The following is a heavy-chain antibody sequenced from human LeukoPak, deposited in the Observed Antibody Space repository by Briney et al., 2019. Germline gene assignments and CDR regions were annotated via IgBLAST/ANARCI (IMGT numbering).Heavy chain of an antibody. J-gene: IGHJ4*02. CDR3: SRTYSGSLRRVGEYGY. V-gene: IGHV1-18*01. CDR1: GYIFTKYG. Sequence: ASVNVSCKASGYIFTKYGINWIRQAPGQGPEWMGWISGYSGNTDFAPKFQGRLIMTADTSTSTAFMELRSLRSDDTAVYYCSRTYSGSLRRVGEYGYWGQTIHVIFSS. D-gene: IGHD1-26*01. CDR2: ISGYSGNT.